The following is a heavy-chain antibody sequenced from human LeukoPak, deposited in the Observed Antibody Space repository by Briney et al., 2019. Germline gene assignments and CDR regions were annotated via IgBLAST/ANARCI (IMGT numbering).Heavy chain of an antibody. J-gene: IGHJ4*02. V-gene: IGHV4-39*01. CDR2: IYYSGST. D-gene: IGHD3-22*01. Sequence: PSGTLSLTCTVSGGSISSSSYYWGWIRQPPGKRLEWIGSIYYSGSTYYNPSLTSRVTISVDTSKSQFFLKLSSVTAADTAVYYCARWDSSSAFDYWGQGTLVTVSS. CDR3: ARWDSSSAFDY. CDR1: GGSISSSSYY.